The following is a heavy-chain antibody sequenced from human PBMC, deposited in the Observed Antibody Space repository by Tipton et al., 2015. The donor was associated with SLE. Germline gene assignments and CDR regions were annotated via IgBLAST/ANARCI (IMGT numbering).Heavy chain of an antibody. CDR2: TYYRSKWYN. CDR1: GDSVSSNSAA. D-gene: IGHD4-17*01. J-gene: IGHJ5*02. CDR3: ARPVYGDKGDWFDP. V-gene: IGHV6-1*01. Sequence: GLVKPSQTLSLTCAISGDSVSSNSAAWNWIRQSPSRGLEWLGRTYYRSKWYNDYAVSVKSRITINPDTSKNQFSLQLSSVTAADTAVYYCARPVYGDKGDWFDPWGQGTLVTVSS.